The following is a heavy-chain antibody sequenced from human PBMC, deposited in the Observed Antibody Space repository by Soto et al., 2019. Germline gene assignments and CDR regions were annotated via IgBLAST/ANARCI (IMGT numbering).Heavy chain of an antibody. J-gene: IGHJ4*02. CDR2: INHSGST. D-gene: IGHD5-12*01. CDR3: ARGSAKGDGYNYPYYFDY. V-gene: IGHV4-34*01. CDR1: GGSFSGYY. Sequence: PSETLSLTCAVYGGSFSGYYWSWIRQPPGKGLEWIGEINHSGSTNYNPSLKSRVTISVDTPKNQFSLKLSSVTAADTAVYYCARGSAKGDGYNYPYYFDYWGQGTLVTVSS.